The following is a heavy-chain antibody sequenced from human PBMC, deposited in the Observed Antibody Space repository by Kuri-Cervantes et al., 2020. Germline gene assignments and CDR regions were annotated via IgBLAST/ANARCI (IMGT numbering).Heavy chain of an antibody. D-gene: IGHD5-18*01. CDR2: IWYDGSNK. CDR3: ARAPAMVTRYYFDY. J-gene: IGHJ4*02. CDR1: GFTFSSYW. V-gene: IGHV3-33*08. Sequence: GGSLRLSCAASGFTFSSYWMSWVRQAPGKGLEWVAVIWYDGSNKYYADSVKGRFTISRDNSKNTLYLQMNSLRAEDTAVYYCARAPAMVTRYYFDYWGQGTLVTVSS.